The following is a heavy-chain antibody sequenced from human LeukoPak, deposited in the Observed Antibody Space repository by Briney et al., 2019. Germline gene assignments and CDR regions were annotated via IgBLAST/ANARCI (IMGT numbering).Heavy chain of an antibody. Sequence: GGSLRLSCAASGFAFSSYAMTWVRQAPGKGLEWVSTLRGSGGSTYYADSVKGRFTISRDNSKNTLYLQMNSLRAEDTAVYYCAKEGVYNWKYNPAHHAFDIWGQGTMVTVSS. CDR1: GFAFSSYA. CDR3: AKEGVYNWKYNPAHHAFDI. J-gene: IGHJ3*02. V-gene: IGHV3-23*01. CDR2: LRGSGGST. D-gene: IGHD1-20*01.